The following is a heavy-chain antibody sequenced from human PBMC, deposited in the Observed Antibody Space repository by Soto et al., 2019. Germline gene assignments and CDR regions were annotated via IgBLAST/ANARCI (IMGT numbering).Heavy chain of an antibody. CDR2: INHSGST. Sequence: QVQLQQWGAGLLKPSETLSLTCAVYGGSFSGYYWSWIRQPPGKGLEWIGEINHSGSTNYNPALNRRATISVDTSKNQFSLNLSTVTAADTAVYYYARGHLWFVAWGQGTLVTVSS. V-gene: IGHV4-34*01. CDR3: ARGHLWFVA. CDR1: GGSFSGYY. J-gene: IGHJ5*02.